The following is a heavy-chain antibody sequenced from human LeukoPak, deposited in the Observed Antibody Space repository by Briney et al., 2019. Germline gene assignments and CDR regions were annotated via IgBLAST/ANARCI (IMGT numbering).Heavy chain of an antibody. Sequence: GGSLRLSCAAPGFSFSDYYMSWIRQAPGKGLEWVSSISTGSSYTNYADSVKGRFTISRDNAKNSLYLEMKSLRAEDTAVYYCARDRSMDVWGQGTSVTVSS. J-gene: IGHJ6*02. V-gene: IGHV3-11*06. CDR3: ARDRSMDV. CDR1: GFSFSDYY. CDR2: ISTGSSYT. D-gene: IGHD6-13*01.